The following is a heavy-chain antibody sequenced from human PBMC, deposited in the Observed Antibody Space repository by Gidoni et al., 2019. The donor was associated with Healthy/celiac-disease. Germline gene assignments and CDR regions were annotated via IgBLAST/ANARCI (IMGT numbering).Heavy chain of an antibody. CDR2: INHSGST. Sequence: QVQLQQWGAGLLKPSDTLSLTCAVYGGSFRGYYWSWIRQPPGKGLEWIGEINHSGSTNYNPSLKSRVTISVDTSKNQFSLKLSSVTAADTAVYYCARERWYCSSTSCYGNYGMDVWGQGTTVTVSS. V-gene: IGHV4-34*01. D-gene: IGHD2-2*01. CDR3: ARERWYCSSTSCYGNYGMDV. J-gene: IGHJ6*02. CDR1: GGSFRGYY.